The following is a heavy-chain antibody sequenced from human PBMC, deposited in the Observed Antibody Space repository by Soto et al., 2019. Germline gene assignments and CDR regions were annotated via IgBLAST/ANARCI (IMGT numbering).Heavy chain of an antibody. V-gene: IGHV3-7*01. CDR2: TNQDGSEK. CDR1: ESTISRDW. J-gene: IGHJ4*02. CDR3: SGGVGDAF. D-gene: IGHD1-26*01. Sequence: EVHLVESGGGLVQTGGSLRLSCAISESTISRDWMNWVRQAPGKGLEWVAHTNQDGSEKYYADSVKGRFTIFRDNAKKSLYLQMNSLRAGDTAMYYCSGGVGDAFWGQGNLVTVSS.